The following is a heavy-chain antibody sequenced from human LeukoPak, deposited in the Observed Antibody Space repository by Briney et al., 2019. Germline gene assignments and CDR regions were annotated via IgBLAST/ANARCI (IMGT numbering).Heavy chain of an antibody. D-gene: IGHD2-2*01. V-gene: IGHV4-31*03. CDR1: GGPISSGGYY. CDR2: IYYSGST. J-gene: IGHJ6*04. Sequence: PSQTLSLTCTVSGGPISSGGYYWSWIRQHPGKGLEWIGYIYYSGSTYYNPSLKSRVTISVDTSKNQFSLKLSSVTAADTAVYYCASAVVPAAKDYYGMDVWGKGTTVTVPS. CDR3: ASAVVPAAKDYYGMDV.